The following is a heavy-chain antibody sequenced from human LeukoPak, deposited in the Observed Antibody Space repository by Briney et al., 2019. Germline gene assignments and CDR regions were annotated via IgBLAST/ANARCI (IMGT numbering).Heavy chain of an antibody. D-gene: IGHD6-19*01. CDR3: ASGIYSS. CDR2: IKPDGSEK. Sequence: LGGSLRLSCGASGFTFSNDWMAWVRQARGKGLEWVANIKPDGSEKYYVDSVKGRFTISRGNAQNLMYLQMNSLRAEDTAVSFCASGIYSSWGQGVLVTVSS. J-gene: IGHJ4*02. CDR1: GFTFSNDW. V-gene: IGHV3-7*01.